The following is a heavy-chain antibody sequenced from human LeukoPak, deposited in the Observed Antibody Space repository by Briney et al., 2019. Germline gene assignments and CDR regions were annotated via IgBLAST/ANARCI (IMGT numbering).Heavy chain of an antibody. CDR2: INRSGST. Sequence: PSETLSLTCAVYGGSFSGYYWSWIRQPPGKGLEWIGEINRSGSTNYNPSLKSRVTISVDTSKNQFSLKLSSVTAADTAVYYCARVGRERSCSGGSCYPNARSKYYDAFDIWGQGTMVTVSS. CDR3: ARVGRERSCSGGSCYPNARSKYYDAFDI. V-gene: IGHV4-34*01. D-gene: IGHD2-15*01. CDR1: GGSFSGYY. J-gene: IGHJ3*02.